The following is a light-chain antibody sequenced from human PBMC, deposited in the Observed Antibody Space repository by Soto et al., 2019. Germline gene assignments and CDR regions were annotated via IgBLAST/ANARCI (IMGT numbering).Light chain of an antibody. Sequence: DIQMTQSPSTLSASVGDRVTITCRASQSISSWLAWYQQKPGKAPKLLIYDASSLESGVPSRFSGSGSGTEFTLTISSLQPDDFAVYYCQQYGNSPQTFGQGTKVEIK. J-gene: IGKJ1*01. V-gene: IGKV1-5*01. CDR3: QQYGNSPQT. CDR1: QSISSW. CDR2: DAS.